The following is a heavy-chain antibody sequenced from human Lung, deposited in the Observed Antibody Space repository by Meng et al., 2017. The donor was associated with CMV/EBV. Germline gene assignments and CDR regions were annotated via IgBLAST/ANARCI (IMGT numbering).Heavy chain of an antibody. Sequence: SCAASGFTFSSYAMHWVRQAPGKGMRRVAVISYDGSNKYYADSVKGRFTSSRDNSKTTLYRQMNSMRAEDTAVYYGARGRLEELLRAGFDYWGQGTXVTVSS. V-gene: IGHV3-30*04. J-gene: IGHJ4*02. D-gene: IGHD1-26*01. CDR2: ISYDGSNK. CDR3: ARGRLEELLRAGFDY. CDR1: GFTFSSYA.